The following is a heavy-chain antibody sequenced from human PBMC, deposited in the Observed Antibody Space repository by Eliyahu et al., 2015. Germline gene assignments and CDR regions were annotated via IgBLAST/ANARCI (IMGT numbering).Heavy chain of an antibody. D-gene: IGHD1-26*01. CDR3: ARDSSSGSYDY. CDR2: ISSSSSYI. Sequence: EVQLVESGGGLVKPGGSLRLSCAAXGFTFSXYSMNWVRQAPGKGLEWVSSISSSSSYIYYADSVKGRFTISRDNAKNSLYLQMNSLRAEDTAVYYCARDSSSGSYDYWGQGTLVTVSS. J-gene: IGHJ4*02. V-gene: IGHV3-21*01. CDR1: GFTFSXYS.